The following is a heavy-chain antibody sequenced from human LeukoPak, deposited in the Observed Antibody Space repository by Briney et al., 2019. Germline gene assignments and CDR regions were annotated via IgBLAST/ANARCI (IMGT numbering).Heavy chain of an antibody. D-gene: IGHD1-20*01. CDR2: IKSKADGETI. CDR3: STLTSRGLSDS. Sequence: GGSLRLSCAASGYTFTNAWMNWVRQAPGKGLEWVGRIKSKADGETIDYAAPVKGRFTFSRDDSKNMLYLQMNSLKSEDTAVYYCSTLTSRGLSDSWGQGTLVTVSS. V-gene: IGHV3-15*07. CDR1: GYTFTNAW. J-gene: IGHJ4*02.